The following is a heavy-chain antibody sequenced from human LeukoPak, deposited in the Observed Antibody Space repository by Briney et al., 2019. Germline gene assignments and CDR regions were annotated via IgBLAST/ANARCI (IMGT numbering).Heavy chain of an antibody. V-gene: IGHV3-30*18. J-gene: IGHJ4*02. Sequence: GGSLRLSCAASGFTLSSYGMHWVRQAPGKGLEWVAVISYDGSNKYYADSVKGRFTISRDNSKNTLYLQMNSLRAEDTAVYYCAKDQGGSSGWYPEFDYWGQGTLVTVSS. CDR1: GFTLSSYG. D-gene: IGHD6-19*01. CDR3: AKDQGGSSGWYPEFDY. CDR2: ISYDGSNK.